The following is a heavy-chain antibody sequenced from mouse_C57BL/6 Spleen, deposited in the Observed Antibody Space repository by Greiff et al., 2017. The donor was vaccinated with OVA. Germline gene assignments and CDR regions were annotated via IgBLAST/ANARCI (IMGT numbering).Heavy chain of an antibody. J-gene: IGHJ2*01. CDR2: IYPRSGNT. V-gene: IGHV1-81*01. D-gene: IGHD1-1*01. Sequence: VKLQQSGAELARPGASVKLSCKASGYTFTSYGISWVKQRTGQGLEWIGEIYPRSGNTYYNEKFKGKATLTADKSSSTAYMELRSLTSEDSAVYFCAREEGDYYGLDYWGQGTTLTVSS. CDR1: GYTFTSYG. CDR3: AREEGDYYGLDY.